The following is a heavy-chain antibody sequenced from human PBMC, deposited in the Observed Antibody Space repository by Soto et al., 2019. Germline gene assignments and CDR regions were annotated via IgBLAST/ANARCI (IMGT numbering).Heavy chain of an antibody. V-gene: IGHV4-59*01. J-gene: IGHJ4*02. CDR1: GGSISTYY. D-gene: IGHD3-10*01. CDR2: FYNGGTT. Sequence: SETLSLTCTVSGGSISTYYWIWIRQPPGKGLEWIGVFYNGGTTNYSPSLKSRVTISVDTSKNQFSLKLNSVTAAGTAVYYCARDGSERPATYWGQGILVTVSS. CDR3: ARDGSERPATY.